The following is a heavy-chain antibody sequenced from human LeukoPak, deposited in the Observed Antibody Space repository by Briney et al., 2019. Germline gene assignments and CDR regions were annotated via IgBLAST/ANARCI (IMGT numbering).Heavy chain of an antibody. Sequence: SETLSLTCTVSGGSISISNYYWGWIRQPPGKGLEWIGSMSYSGRTYYNPSLKTRVTVSLDTSKNQFSLKLSSVTAADTAVYYCARTFSGGLFNNWFDPWGQGTLVTVSS. J-gene: IGHJ5*02. CDR2: MSYSGRT. D-gene: IGHD4-23*01. CDR1: GGSISISNYY. CDR3: ARTFSGGLFNNWFDP. V-gene: IGHV4-39*07.